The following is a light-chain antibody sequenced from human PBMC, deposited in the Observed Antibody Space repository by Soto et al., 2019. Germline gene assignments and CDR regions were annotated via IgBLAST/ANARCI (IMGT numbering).Light chain of an antibody. CDR3: QQCATSPPT. Sequence: EIVLTQSPGSLSLSPGERATLSCRASSSVPSIYLAWYKQKPGQAPRVLIYATSSRATGIPDRFSGSGSGTDFTLTISRLEPEDFALYFCQQCATSPPTFGQGTKVEIK. CDR1: SSVPSIY. V-gene: IGKV3-20*01. J-gene: IGKJ1*01. CDR2: ATS.